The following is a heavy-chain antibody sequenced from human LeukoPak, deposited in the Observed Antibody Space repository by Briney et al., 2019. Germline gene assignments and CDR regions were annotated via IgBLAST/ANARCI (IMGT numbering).Heavy chain of an antibody. CDR2: TYYSGST. D-gene: IGHD6-6*01. V-gene: IGHV4-59*08. Sequence: PSETLSLTCTVSGGSISSYYWSWIRQPPGKGLEWIGYTYYSGSTNYNPSLKSRVTISVDTSKNQVSLKLSSVTAADTAVYYCASLGYSSSEFDPWGQGTLVTVSS. J-gene: IGHJ5*02. CDR3: ASLGYSSSEFDP. CDR1: GGSISSYY.